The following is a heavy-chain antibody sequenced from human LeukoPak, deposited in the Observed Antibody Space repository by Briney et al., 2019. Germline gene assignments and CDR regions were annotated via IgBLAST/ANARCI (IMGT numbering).Heavy chain of an antibody. Sequence: SETLSLTCTVSGGSISSYYWSWIRQPPGKGLEWIGYIYYSGSTNYNPSLKSRVTISVDTSKNQFSLKLSSVTAAVTAVYYCARAVYYDSSGYLFDYWGQGTLVTVSS. CDR2: IYYSGST. V-gene: IGHV4-59*01. J-gene: IGHJ4*02. CDR3: ARAVYYDSSGYLFDY. CDR1: GGSISSYY. D-gene: IGHD3-22*01.